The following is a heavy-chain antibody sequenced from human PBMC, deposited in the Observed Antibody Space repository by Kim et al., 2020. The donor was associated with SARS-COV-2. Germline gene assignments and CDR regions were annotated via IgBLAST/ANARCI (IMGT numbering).Heavy chain of an antibody. V-gene: IGHV3-64*01. Sequence: GGSLRLSCAASGFTFSSYAMHWVRQAPGKGLEYVSAISSNGGSTYYANSVKGRFTISRDNSKNTLYLQMGSLRAEDMAVYYCARDPGITGTLPLDYWGQGTLVTVSS. CDR3: ARDPGITGTLPLDY. CDR1: GFTFSSYA. CDR2: ISSNGGST. J-gene: IGHJ4*02. D-gene: IGHD1-7*01.